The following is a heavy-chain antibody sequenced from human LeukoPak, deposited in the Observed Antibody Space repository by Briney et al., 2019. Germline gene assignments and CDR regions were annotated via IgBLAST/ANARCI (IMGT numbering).Heavy chain of an antibody. V-gene: IGHV4-4*02. CDR2: IYHSGST. D-gene: IGHD4-17*01. J-gene: IGHJ5*02. CDR3: ARALTDRLRGTNWFDP. CDR1: GGSISSSNW. Sequence: PSETLSLTCAVSGGSISSSNWWSWVRQPPGKGLEWIGEIYHSGSTNYNPSLKSRVTISVDKSKNQFSLKLSSVTAADTAVYYCARALTDRLRGTNWFDPWGQGTLVTVXS.